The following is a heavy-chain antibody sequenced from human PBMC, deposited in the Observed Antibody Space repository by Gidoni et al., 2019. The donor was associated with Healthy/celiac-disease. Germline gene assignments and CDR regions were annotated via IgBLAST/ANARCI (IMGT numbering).Heavy chain of an antibody. CDR2: ISAYNGNT. Sequence: VQLVQSGAEVKTPGASVKVSCKASGYTFTSYGRRWVRLAPGQGLEWMGWISAYNGNTNYAQKLQGRVTLTTDTSTITAYMDLSSLRSDDTAVYYCARDEGFGEFLLYYFDYWGQGTLVTVSS. V-gene: IGHV1-18*01. J-gene: IGHJ4*02. CDR3: ARDEGFGEFLLYYFDY. CDR1: GYTFTSYG. D-gene: IGHD3-10*01.